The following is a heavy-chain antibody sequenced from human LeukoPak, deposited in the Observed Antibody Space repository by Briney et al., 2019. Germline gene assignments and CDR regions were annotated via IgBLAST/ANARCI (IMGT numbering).Heavy chain of an antibody. CDR3: ARGGGYCGGDCYGIDY. D-gene: IGHD2-21*01. Sequence: SVKVSCKASGYTFTSYGISWVRQAPGQGLEWMGGIIPIFGTANYAQKFQGRVTITADESTSTAYMELSSLRSEDTAVYYCARGGGYCGGDCYGIDYWGQGTLVTVSS. J-gene: IGHJ4*02. V-gene: IGHV1-69*13. CDR2: IIPIFGTA. CDR1: GYTFTSYG.